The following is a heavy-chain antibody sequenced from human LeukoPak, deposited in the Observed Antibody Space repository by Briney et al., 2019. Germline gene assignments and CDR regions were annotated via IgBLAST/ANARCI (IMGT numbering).Heavy chain of an antibody. J-gene: IGHJ5*02. Sequence: SETLSLTCAVYGGSFSGYYWSWIRQPPGKGLEWVGEINHSGSTNYNPSLKSRVTISVDTSKNQFSLKLSSVTAADTAVYYCARGQDTYNWFDPWGQGTLVTVSS. CDR2: INHSGST. CDR3: ARGQDTYNWFDP. CDR1: GGSFSGYY. V-gene: IGHV4-34*01.